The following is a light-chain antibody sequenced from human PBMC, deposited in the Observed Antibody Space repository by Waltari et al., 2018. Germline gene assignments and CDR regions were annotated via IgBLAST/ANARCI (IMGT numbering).Light chain of an antibody. CDR3: QMYVRLPVT. J-gene: IGKJ1*01. CDR2: GAA. CDR1: QSVGRS. Sequence: ETVLTQSPGTLSLSPGEGATLSCRASQSVGRSLVWYQQKPGRAPRLLIYGAAIRATGIPDRCTGSGSGTYFSLTISRLEPEDSAVYYCQMYVRLPVTFGQGTKVEI. V-gene: IGKV3-20*01.